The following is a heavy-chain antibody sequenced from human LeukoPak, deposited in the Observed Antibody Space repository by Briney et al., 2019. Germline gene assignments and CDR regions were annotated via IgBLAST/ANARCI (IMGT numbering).Heavy chain of an antibody. J-gene: IGHJ4*02. V-gene: IGHV3-53*01. CDR1: GFSVTNNY. Sequence: PGGSLRLSCAVSGFSVTNNYMSWVRQAPGKGLEWVSVFYVGGATYYADSVKGRFTISRDNSENTLYLQMKSLRAEETAVYYCARGDGYNFFDYWGQGTLVTVSS. CDR2: FYVGGAT. D-gene: IGHD5-24*01. CDR3: ARGDGYNFFDY.